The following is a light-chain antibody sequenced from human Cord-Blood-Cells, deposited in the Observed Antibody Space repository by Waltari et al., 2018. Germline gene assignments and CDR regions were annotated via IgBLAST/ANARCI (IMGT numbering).Light chain of an antibody. Sequence: QPVLTQPTSLSASPGASARFTCTLRSGINVGTYRIYWYQQKPGSLPRSLLRYKSDSDKQQGSGVPSRFSGSKDASTNAGLLLIAGLQSEDDADYYCAIWYSSTWVFGGGTKLTVL. J-gene: IGLJ3*02. CDR3: AIWYSSTWV. V-gene: IGLV5-39*01. CDR1: SGINVGTYR. CDR2: YKSDSDK.